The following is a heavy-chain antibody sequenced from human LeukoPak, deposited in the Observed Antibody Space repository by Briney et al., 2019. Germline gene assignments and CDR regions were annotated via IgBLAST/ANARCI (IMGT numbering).Heavy chain of an antibody. CDR3: AKGGIALVRGSFDY. Sequence: GGSLRLSCAASGLTFSNFAMSWVRQAPGKGLEWVSAVSGGGRTTFYADSVKGRFIISRDDSKSTLFLQMNSLRAEDMALYYCAKGGIALVRGSFDYWGQGTLVTVSS. D-gene: IGHD3-10*01. J-gene: IGHJ4*02. V-gene: IGHV3-23*01. CDR1: GLTFSNFA. CDR2: VSGGGRTT.